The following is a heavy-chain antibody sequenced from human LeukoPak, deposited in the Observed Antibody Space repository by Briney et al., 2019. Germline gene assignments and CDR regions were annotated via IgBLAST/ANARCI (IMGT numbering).Heavy chain of an antibody. CDR3: AKEGRGGFDI. V-gene: IGHV3-23*01. CDR1: GFTFSSYA. Sequence: PGGSLRLSYAASGFTFSSYAMSWVRRAPGKGLEWVSAISGSGGRTYYVDSVKGRFTISRDNSKNTLYLQMNSLSAGDTAVYYCAKEGRGGFDIWGQGTMVTVSS. J-gene: IGHJ3*02. CDR2: ISGSGGRT. D-gene: IGHD3-16*01.